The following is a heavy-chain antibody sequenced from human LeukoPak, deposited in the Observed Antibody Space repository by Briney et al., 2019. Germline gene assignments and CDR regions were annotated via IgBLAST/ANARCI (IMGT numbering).Heavy chain of an antibody. CDR3: ARQSDGGGSYPGY. D-gene: IGHD1-26*01. Sequence: GESLKISCKGSGYSFSNYWIGWVRQMPGKGLGWMEIIYPGDSDITYSPSFQGQVTISADKSITTAYLQWSSLKASDTAMYYCARQSDGGGSYPGYWGQGTLVTVSS. CDR2: IYPGDSDI. V-gene: IGHV5-51*01. CDR1: GYSFSNYW. J-gene: IGHJ4*02.